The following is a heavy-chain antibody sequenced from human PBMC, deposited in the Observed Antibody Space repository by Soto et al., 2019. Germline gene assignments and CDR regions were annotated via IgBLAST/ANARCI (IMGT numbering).Heavy chain of an antibody. V-gene: IGHV4-34*01. CDR2: INHSGST. D-gene: IGHD6-13*01. CDR1: GGSFSGYY. CDR3: ARLRNWGSSWYPGGGYYYYGMDV. J-gene: IGHJ6*02. Sequence: SETLSLTCAVYGGSFSGYYWSWIRQPPGKGLEWIGEINHSGSTNYNPSLKSRVTISVDTSKNQFSLKLSSVTAADTAVYYCARLRNWGSSWYPGGGYYYYGMDVWGQGTTVTVSS.